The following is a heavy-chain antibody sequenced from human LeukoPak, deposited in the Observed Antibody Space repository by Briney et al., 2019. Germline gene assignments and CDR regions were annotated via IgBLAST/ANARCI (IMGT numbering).Heavy chain of an antibody. J-gene: IGHJ4*02. CDR3: ARNPPYCTSTSCYNDY. CDR1: GYTFTIYY. V-gene: IGHV1-2*02. Sequence: ASVKVSCKASGYTFTIYYMHWVRQAPGQGLEWMGWINPNSGGTTYAQRFQGRVTMTRDTSISTAYMELSGPTSDDTAVYYCARNPPYCTSTSCYNDYWGQGTLVTVSS. CDR2: INPNSGGT. D-gene: IGHD2-2*02.